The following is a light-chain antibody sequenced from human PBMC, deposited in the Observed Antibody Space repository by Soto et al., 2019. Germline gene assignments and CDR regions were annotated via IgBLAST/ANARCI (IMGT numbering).Light chain of an antibody. CDR2: EVT. Sequence: QSALTQPPSASGSPGQSVTISCTGTSSDVGYYNYVSWYQQHPGKAPKLMIYEVTKRPSGVPDRFSGSKSGNTASLTVSGLQAEDEADYYCCSYAGSNNFALFGGGTKLTVL. CDR1: SSDVGYYNY. J-gene: IGLJ2*01. CDR3: CSYAGSNNFAL. V-gene: IGLV2-8*01.